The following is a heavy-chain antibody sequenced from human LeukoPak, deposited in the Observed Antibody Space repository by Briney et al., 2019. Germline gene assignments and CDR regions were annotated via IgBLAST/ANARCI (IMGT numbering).Heavy chain of an antibody. CDR3: AKGITSPSTGRDFDY. CDR1: GFTFNNYA. J-gene: IGHJ4*02. V-gene: IGHV3-23*01. D-gene: IGHD2-2*01. CDR2: ISGSGDGP. Sequence: GGSLRLSCAASGFTFNNYAMSWVRQAPGKGLEWVSTISGSGDGPYYADSVKGRFSISRDNSKNTLYLQMNSLRAEDTAVFYCAKGITSPSTGRDFDYWGQGTLVTVSS.